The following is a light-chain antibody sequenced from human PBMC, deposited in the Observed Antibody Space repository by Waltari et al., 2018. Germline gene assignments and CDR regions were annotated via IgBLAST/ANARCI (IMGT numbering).Light chain of an antibody. J-gene: IGKJ1*01. CDR3: QHYYTYPWT. CDR1: QNISNF. V-gene: IGKV1-5*03. Sequence: DIQMTQSPSTLPAYVGDRVTITCRASQNISNFVVWYQQMPGRAPKVLIYRASSLRSGVPSRFTGSGSWTDFTLTITSLQPDDFATYFCQHYYTYPWTFGQGTKVEVK. CDR2: RAS.